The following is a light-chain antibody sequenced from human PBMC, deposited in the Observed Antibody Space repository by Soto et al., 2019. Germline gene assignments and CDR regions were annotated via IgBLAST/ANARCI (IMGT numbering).Light chain of an antibody. CDR2: EVS. CDR3: SSYTSSSPLV. J-gene: IGLJ3*02. V-gene: IGLV2-14*01. CDR1: SRDVGGYNY. Sequence: QSALTQPASVSGSPGQSITIACKGTSRDVGGYNYVSWYQQHPGKAPKLMIYEVSNRPSGVSNRFSGSKSGNTDSLTISGLQAEDEADYYCSSYTSSSPLVFGGGTKLTVL.